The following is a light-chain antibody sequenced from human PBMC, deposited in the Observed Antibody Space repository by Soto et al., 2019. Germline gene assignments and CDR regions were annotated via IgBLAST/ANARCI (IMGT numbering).Light chain of an antibody. Sequence: QSALTQPASVSGSPGQSITISCTGSSSDIDGYNYVSWYQHHPGKAPKLMIHEVTNRPSGVSNRFSGSKSGNTASLTISGLQAEDEADYYCNSFTRSNTVVFGGGTKLTVL. CDR2: EVT. CDR3: NSFTRSNTVV. V-gene: IGLV2-14*01. J-gene: IGLJ2*01. CDR1: SSDIDGYNY.